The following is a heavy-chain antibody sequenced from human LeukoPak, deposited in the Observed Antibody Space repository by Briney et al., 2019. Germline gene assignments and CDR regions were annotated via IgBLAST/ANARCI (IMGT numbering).Heavy chain of an antibody. CDR2: IIPILGIA. V-gene: IGHV1-69*04. CDR1: GGTFSSYA. D-gene: IGHD1-26*01. CDR3: ARARIVGANHAFDI. Sequence: SVKVSCKASGGTFSSYAISWVRQAPGQGLEWMGRIIPILGIANYAQKFQGRVTITADKSTSTAYMELSSLRSEDTAVYYCARARIVGANHAFDIWGQGTMVTVSS. J-gene: IGHJ3*02.